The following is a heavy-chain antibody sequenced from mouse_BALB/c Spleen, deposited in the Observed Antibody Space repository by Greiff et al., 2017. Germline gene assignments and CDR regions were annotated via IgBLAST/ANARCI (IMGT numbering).Heavy chain of an antibody. V-gene: IGHV5-6*01. CDR1: GFTFSSYG. CDR2: ISSGGSYT. J-gene: IGHJ2*01. Sequence: EVMLVESGGDLVKPGGSLKLSCAASGFTFSSYGMSWVRQTPDKRLEWVATISSGGSYTYYPDSVKGRFTISRDNAKNTLYLQMSSLKSEDTAMYYCARSGEGGDYFDYWGQGTTLTVSS. CDR3: ARSGEGGDYFDY. D-gene: IGHD1-3*01.